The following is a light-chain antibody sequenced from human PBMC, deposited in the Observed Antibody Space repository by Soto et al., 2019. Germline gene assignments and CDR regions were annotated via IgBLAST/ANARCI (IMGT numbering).Light chain of an antibody. CDR2: DVS. Sequence: QSALTQPASVSGSPGQSITISCTGTSSDVGGYNYVSWNQQHPGKAPKLMIYDVSNRPSGVSNRFSGSKSGNTASLTISGLQAEDEADYYCSSYTSSSTLDFGTGTKVTVL. J-gene: IGLJ1*01. CDR1: SSDVGGYNY. CDR3: SSYTSSSTLD. V-gene: IGLV2-14*01.